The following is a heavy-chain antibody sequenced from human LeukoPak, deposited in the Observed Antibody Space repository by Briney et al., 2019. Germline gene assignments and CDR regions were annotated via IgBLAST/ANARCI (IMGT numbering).Heavy chain of an antibody. CDR3: ARQRGHSSGWYSYYYGMDV. D-gene: IGHD6-19*01. J-gene: IGHJ6*02. CDR1: GGSISSYY. V-gene: IGHV4-59*08. CDR2: IYYSGST. Sequence: SETLSLTCTVSGGSISSYYWSWIRQPPGKGLEWIGYIYYSGSTNYNPSLKSRVTISVDTSKNQFSLKLSSVTAADTAVYYCARQRGHSSGWYSYYYGMDVWGQGTTVTVPS.